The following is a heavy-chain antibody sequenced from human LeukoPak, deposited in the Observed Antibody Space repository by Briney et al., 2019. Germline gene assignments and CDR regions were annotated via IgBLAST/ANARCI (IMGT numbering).Heavy chain of an antibody. CDR1: GGSISSGDYY. D-gene: IGHD5-12*01. CDR2: IYYSGST. J-gene: IGHJ4*02. CDR3: ARWVATPRGYFDY. V-gene: IGHV4-39*01. Sequence: PSETLSLTCTVSGGSISSGDYYWGWIRQPPGKGLEWIGNIYYSGSTYYNPSLKSRVTISVDTSKNKFSLKLSSVSAADTAVYYCARWVATPRGYFDYWGQGALVTVSS.